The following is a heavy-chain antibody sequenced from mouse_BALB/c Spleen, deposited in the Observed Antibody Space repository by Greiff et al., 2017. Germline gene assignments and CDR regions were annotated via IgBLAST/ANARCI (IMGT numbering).Heavy chain of an antibody. J-gene: IGHJ3*01. CDR1: GFTFSDYY. V-gene: IGHV5-4*02. CDR2: ISDGGSYT. Sequence: EVMLVESGGGLVKPGGSLKLSCAASGFTFSDYYMYWVRQTPEKRLEWVATISDGGSYTYYPDSVKGRFTISRDNAKNNLYLQMSSLKSEDTAMYYCARDLGRGFAYWGQGTLVTVSA. CDR3: ARDLGRGFAY. D-gene: IGHD4-1*01.